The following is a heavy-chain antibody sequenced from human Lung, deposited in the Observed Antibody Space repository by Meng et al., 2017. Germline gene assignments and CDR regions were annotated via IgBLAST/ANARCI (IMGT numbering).Heavy chain of an antibody. CDR3: ARAMVRGTLYYYYGMDV. CDR1: GYTFTGYY. Sequence: QVQLVQSGAEVKKPGASGKATGKAAGYTFTGYYMHWVRQAPGQGLEWMGWINPNSGGTNYAQKFQGWVTMTRDTSISTAYMELSRLRSDDTAVYYCARAMVRGTLYYYYGMDVWGQGTTVTVSS. J-gene: IGHJ6*02. CDR2: INPNSGGT. D-gene: IGHD3-10*01. V-gene: IGHV1-2*04.